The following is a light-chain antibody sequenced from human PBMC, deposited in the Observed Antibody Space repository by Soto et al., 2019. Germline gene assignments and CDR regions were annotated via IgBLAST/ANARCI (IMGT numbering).Light chain of an antibody. Sequence: QSALTQPASVSGSPGQSITISCTGTSSDVGGYNYVSWYQQHPGKAPKLMIYDVSDRPSGVSNRLSGSKSGNTASLTISGLQAEDEADYYCSSYTNSRTLVFGGGTKLTVL. J-gene: IGLJ2*01. CDR2: DVS. CDR1: SSDVGGYNY. CDR3: SSYTNSRTLV. V-gene: IGLV2-14*03.